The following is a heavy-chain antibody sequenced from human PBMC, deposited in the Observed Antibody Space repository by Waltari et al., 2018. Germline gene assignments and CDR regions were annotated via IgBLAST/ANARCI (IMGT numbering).Heavy chain of an antibody. Sequence: QLQLQESGPGLVKPSETLSLTCTVSGGSLSSSSYYWGWIRQPPGKGLEWIGSIYYSGSTYYNPSLKSRVTISVDTSKNQFSLKLSSVTAADTAVYYCARHPRGYDYIWGPDYWGQGTLVTVSS. J-gene: IGHJ4*02. CDR3: ARHPRGYDYIWGPDY. D-gene: IGHD3-16*01. V-gene: IGHV4-39*07. CDR1: GGSLSSSSYY. CDR2: IYYSGST.